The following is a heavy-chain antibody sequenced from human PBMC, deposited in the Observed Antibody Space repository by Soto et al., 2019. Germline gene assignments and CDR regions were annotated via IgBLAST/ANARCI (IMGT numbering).Heavy chain of an antibody. CDR1: GFTFSSYE. J-gene: IGHJ4*02. V-gene: IGHV3-48*03. D-gene: IGHD4-4*01. CDR2: ISSSGSTI. Sequence: LRLSCAASGFTFSSYEMNWVRQAPGKGLEWVSYISSSGSTIYYADSVKGRFTISRDNAKNSLYLQMNSLRAEDTAVYYCARQMTTAYFDYWGQGTLVTVSS. CDR3: ARQMTTAYFDY.